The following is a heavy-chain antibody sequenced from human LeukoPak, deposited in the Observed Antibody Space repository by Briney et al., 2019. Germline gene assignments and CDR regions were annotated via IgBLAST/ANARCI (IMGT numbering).Heavy chain of an antibody. CDR3: ARDRDWFDP. CDR2: ISSSGSTI. Sequence: GGSLRLSCAASGFTFSSYEMNWVRQAPGKGLEWVSYISSSGSTIYYADSVRGRFTISRDNAKNSLYLQMNSLRAEDTAVYYCARDRDWFDPWGQGTLVTVSS. CDR1: GFTFSSYE. V-gene: IGHV3-48*03. J-gene: IGHJ5*02.